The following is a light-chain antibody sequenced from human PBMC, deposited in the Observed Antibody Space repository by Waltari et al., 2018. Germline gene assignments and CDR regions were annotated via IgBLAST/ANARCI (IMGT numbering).Light chain of an antibody. V-gene: IGLV1-44*01. Sequence: QSVLTQPPSTSGTPGQRVTISCSGSTSNIGTNTVTWYQLLPGTAPKTVIFANYHRPSGVHDRFSASKSGTSASLVISGLQSEDEADYFCATWDDSLSGRVFGGGTKVTVL. CDR1: TSNIGTNT. J-gene: IGLJ3*02. CDR3: ATWDDSLSGRV. CDR2: ANY.